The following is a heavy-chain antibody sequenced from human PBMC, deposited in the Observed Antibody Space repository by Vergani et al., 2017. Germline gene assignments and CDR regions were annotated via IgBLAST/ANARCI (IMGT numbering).Heavy chain of an antibody. CDR2: INPSGGNT. CDR1: GYTFSNYY. J-gene: IGHJ4*02. D-gene: IGHD3-9*01. CDR3: ARGDYGILTGYRY. V-gene: IGHV1-46*03. Sequence: QVQVVQSGAEVKKSGASVKVSCKTSGYTFSNYYMHWVRQAPGQGLEWMGIINPSGGNTYYAQKFQGRVTMTRDTSTSTVYMELSSLRSEDTAIYYCARGDYGILTGYRYWGQGTLVTVSA.